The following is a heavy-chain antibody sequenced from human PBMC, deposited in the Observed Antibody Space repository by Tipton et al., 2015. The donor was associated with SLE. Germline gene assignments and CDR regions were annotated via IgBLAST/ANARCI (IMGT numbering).Heavy chain of an antibody. D-gene: IGHD4-17*01. Sequence: LRLSCTVSGGSISSYYWSWIRQPPGKGLEWIGYIYYSGSTNYNPSLKSRVTISVDTSKNQFSLKLSSVTAADTAVYYCARGTTVILFGYWAQGPLVTVSS. CDR1: GGSISSYY. CDR2: IYYSGST. J-gene: IGHJ4*02. V-gene: IGHV4-59*01. CDR3: ARGTTVILFGY.